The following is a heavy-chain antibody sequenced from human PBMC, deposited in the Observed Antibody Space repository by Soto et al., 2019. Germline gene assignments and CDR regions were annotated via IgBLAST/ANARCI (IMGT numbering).Heavy chain of an antibody. D-gene: IGHD1-26*01. CDR1: GYTFTTYG. Sequence: QVQLVQSGAEVKKPGASVKVSCKASGYTFTTYGISWVRQAPGQGLEWMGWISAYNGNTNYAQKLQGRVTMTTDTPPSTAYMELRSLRPHDTAVYSCARDRALELAYYWGQGPLVTVSS. V-gene: IGHV1-18*01. CDR3: ARDRALELAYY. J-gene: IGHJ4*02. CDR2: ISAYNGNT.